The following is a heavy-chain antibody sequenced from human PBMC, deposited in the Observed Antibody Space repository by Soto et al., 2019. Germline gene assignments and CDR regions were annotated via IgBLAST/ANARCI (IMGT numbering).Heavy chain of an antibody. V-gene: IGHV3-23*01. CDR3: ANFPAPVVVVAARPRDDAFDI. CDR2: ISGSGGST. Sequence: PGGSLILSCAASGFTFSSYAMSWVRQAPGKGLEWVSAISGSGGSTYYADSVKGRFTISRDNTKNTLYLQMNSLRAEDTAVYYCANFPAPVVVVAARPRDDAFDIWGQGTMVTVSS. CDR1: GFTFSSYA. D-gene: IGHD2-15*01. J-gene: IGHJ3*02.